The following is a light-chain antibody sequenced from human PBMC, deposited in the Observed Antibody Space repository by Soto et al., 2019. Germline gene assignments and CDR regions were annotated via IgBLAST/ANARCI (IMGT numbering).Light chain of an antibody. CDR1: SSDVGGYNY. J-gene: IGLJ2*01. CDR2: EVS. V-gene: IGLV2-14*01. CDR3: SSYTSSSTLGGV. Sequence: QSALTQPASVSGSPGQSITISCTGTSSDVGGYNYVSWYQQHPGKAPKLMIYEVSNRPSGVSNRFSGSKSGNTASLTISGLQAGDEADYYCSSYTSSSTLGGVFGGGTKLTVL.